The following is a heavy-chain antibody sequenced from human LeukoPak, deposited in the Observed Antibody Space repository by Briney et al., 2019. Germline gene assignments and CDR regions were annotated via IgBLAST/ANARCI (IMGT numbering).Heavy chain of an antibody. V-gene: IGHV3-43*02. CDR3: EKGDYDDYVGLSSDY. D-gene: IGHD4-17*01. CDR2: ISGYGGST. J-gene: IGHJ4*02. Sequence: GGSLRLSCAASGFTFYDYVMHWVRQAPGEGLEGISLISGYGGSTHYVDFVKGRFTISSENIKNSLYLKMNSLRTEATALYYCEKGDYDDYVGLSSDYWGRGTLVTVSS. CDR1: GFTFYDYV.